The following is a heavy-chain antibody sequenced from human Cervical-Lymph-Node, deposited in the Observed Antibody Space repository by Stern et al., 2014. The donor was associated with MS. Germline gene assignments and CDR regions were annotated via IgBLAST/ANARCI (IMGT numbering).Heavy chain of an antibody. CDR1: GGTFSKVP. V-gene: IGHV1-69*01. D-gene: IGHD6-13*01. Sequence: VQLVESGAEVTKPGSSVEVSCKASGGTFSKVPSSWGRQAPGQGLGWMGGIFPVFGTPTYAQEFRGRVTITADVSTSTVYMELSSLRSDDTAVYYCALSSETSDRWYSLGYDLWGQGTLVTVSS. CDR2: IFPVFGTP. CDR3: ALSSETSDRWYSLGYDL. J-gene: IGHJ5*02.